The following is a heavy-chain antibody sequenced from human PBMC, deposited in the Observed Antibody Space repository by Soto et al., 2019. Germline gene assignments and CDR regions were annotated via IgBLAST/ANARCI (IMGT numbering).Heavy chain of an antibody. CDR3: AREIPPSYYYDSSGYYARRYGMDV. V-gene: IGHV3-48*02. CDR2: ISSSSTI. CDR1: GFSFGTYA. J-gene: IGHJ6*02. D-gene: IGHD3-22*01. Sequence: GGSLRLSCVASGFSFGTYAMTWVRQAPGKGLEWVSYISSSSTIYYADSVKGRFTISRDNAKNSLYLQMNSLRDEDTAVYYCAREIPPSYYYDSSGYYARRYGMDVWGQGTTVTVSS.